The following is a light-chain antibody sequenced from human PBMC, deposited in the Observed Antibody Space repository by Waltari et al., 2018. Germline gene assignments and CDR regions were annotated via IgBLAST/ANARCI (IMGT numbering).Light chain of an antibody. CDR1: SSNIGSNY. CDR3: AAWDDSLSGVV. J-gene: IGLJ2*01. CDR2: RNN. Sequence: QSVLTQPPSASGTPGQRVTISCSGSSSNIGSNYVYWYQQLPGTAPKLLIYRNNQGPSGVPDRCSGYKSGTSASLAISGLRSEDEADYYCAAWDDSLSGVVFGGGTKLTVL. V-gene: IGLV1-47*01.